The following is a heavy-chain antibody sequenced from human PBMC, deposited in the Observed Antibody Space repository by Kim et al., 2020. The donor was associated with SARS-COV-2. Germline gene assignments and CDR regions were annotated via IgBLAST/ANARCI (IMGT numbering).Heavy chain of an antibody. Sequence: GTHYAQQFQRRVTMTRHASITTAYMELSSLRSDDTAMYYCARGQLAPFDYWGQGTLVTVSS. V-gene: IGHV1-2*02. CDR3: ARGQLAPFDY. D-gene: IGHD6-6*01. CDR2: GT. J-gene: IGHJ4*02.